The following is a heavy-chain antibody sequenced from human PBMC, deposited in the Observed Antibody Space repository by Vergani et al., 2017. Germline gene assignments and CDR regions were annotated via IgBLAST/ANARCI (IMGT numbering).Heavy chain of an antibody. CDR3: ARAWRQSGYYYDSSGYYAQGYGMDV. CDR2: IYYSGST. Sequence: QVQLQESGPGLVKPSQTLSLTCTVSGGSISSGDYYWSWIRQPPGKGLEWIGYIYYSGSTYYNPSLKSRVTISVDTSKNQFSLKLSSVTAADTAVYCCARAWRQSGYYYDSSGYYAQGYGMDVWGQGTTVTVSS. D-gene: IGHD3-22*01. CDR1: GGSISSGDYY. V-gene: IGHV4-30-4*08. J-gene: IGHJ6*02.